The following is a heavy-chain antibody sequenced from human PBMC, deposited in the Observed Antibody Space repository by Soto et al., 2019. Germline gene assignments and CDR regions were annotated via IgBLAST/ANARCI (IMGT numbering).Heavy chain of an antibody. Sequence: LRLSCAASGFTFSDYYVTWIRQAPGKGLEWLSYISSTSRHTDYADSVKGRFTISRDNANNSLYLQMNSLRVDDTAVYFCARAASAAGSRYFDYWGQGALVTVSS. D-gene: IGHD6-13*01. J-gene: IGHJ4*02. CDR3: ARAASAAGSRYFDY. CDR1: GFTFSDYY. CDR2: ISSTSRHT. V-gene: IGHV3-11*06.